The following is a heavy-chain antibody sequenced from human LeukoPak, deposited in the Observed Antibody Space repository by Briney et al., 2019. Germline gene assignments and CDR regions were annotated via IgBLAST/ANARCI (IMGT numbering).Heavy chain of an antibody. V-gene: IGHV4-59*01. CDR1: GGSISNYY. CDR3: VRDQRQLPNGPYYYYGMDV. D-gene: IGHD2-2*01. J-gene: IGHJ6*02. CDR2: IYYSGTT. Sequence: SETLSLTCTVSGGSISNYYWSWIRQPPGKGLEWIGYIYYSGTTNYNPSLKSRVTISVDTSKNQFSLRLSSVTAADTAVYYCVRDQRQLPNGPYYYYGMDVWGQGTTVTVSS.